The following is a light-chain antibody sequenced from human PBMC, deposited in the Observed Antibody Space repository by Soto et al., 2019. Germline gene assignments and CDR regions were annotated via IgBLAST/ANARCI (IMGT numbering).Light chain of an antibody. CDR2: GAS. CDR1: QSVSNNY. CDR3: QQYGSSGT. Sequence: TVLTQSPGTLSLSSGERATLSFRASQSVSNNYLAWYQQKPGQAPRLLIYGASNRATGIPDRFSGSGSGTDFTLTISRLEPEYFAVYYCQQYGSSGTFGQGTKVDI. J-gene: IGKJ1*01. V-gene: IGKV3-20*01.